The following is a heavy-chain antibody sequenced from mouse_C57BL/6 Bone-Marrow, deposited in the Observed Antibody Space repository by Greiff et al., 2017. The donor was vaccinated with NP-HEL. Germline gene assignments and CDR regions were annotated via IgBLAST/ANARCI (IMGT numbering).Heavy chain of an antibody. Sequence: VQLQQSGAELVRPGASVTLSCKASGYTFTDYEMHWVKQTPVHGLEWIGAIDPETGGTAYNQKFKGKAILTADKSSSTAYMELRSLTSEDSAVYYCTSRTAQATDAMDYWGQGTSVTVSS. D-gene: IGHD3-2*02. V-gene: IGHV1-15*01. CDR2: IDPETGGT. CDR1: GYTFTDYE. CDR3: TSRTAQATDAMDY. J-gene: IGHJ4*01.